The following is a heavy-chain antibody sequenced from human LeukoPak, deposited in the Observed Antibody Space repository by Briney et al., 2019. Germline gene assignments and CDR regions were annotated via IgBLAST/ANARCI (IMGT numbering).Heavy chain of an antibody. CDR2: INPSGGST. Sequence: GASVKVSCKASGYTFTSYYMHWVRQAPGQGLEWMGIINPSGGSTSYGQKFQGRVTMTRDTSTSAVYMELSSLRSEDTAVYYCARGAAETALVPLDFDYWSQGTLVTVSS. V-gene: IGHV1-46*01. CDR3: ARGAAETALVPLDFDY. J-gene: IGHJ4*02. CDR1: GYTFTSYY. D-gene: IGHD5-18*01.